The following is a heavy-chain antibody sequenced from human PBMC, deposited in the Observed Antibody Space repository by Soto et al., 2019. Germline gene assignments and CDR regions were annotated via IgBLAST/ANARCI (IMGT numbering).Heavy chain of an antibody. V-gene: IGHV4-4*07. CDR1: GGSIDNYY. CDR3: ARDHHYCGWGNSNPFDS. Sequence: SETLSLTCTVTGGSIDNYYWSWIRQPAGKGLEWIGRTYITGSTNYNPSLKSRVSMSLDTSKNQFSLKLTSVTAADTAVYYCARDHHYCGWGNSNPFDSWGQGTLVTVSS. CDR2: TYITGST. J-gene: IGHJ4*02. D-gene: IGHD3-10*01.